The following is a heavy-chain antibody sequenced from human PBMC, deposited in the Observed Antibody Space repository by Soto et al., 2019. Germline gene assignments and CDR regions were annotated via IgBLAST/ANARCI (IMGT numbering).Heavy chain of an antibody. CDR3: ARDRAAAGFDP. CDR1: GGSIRSGGYY. Sequence: QVQLQESGPGLVKPSQTLSRTCTVSGGSIRSGGYYWSWIRQHPGKGLEWIGYIYYSGSTYYNPSLKSRVTISVATAKNQFSLKLSSVTAAATAVYYCARDRAAAGFDPWGQGTLVTVSS. J-gene: IGHJ5*02. V-gene: IGHV4-31*03. D-gene: IGHD6-13*01. CDR2: IYYSGST.